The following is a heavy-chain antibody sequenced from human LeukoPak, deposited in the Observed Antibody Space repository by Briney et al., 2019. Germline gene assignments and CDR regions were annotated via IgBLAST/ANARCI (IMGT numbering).Heavy chain of an antibody. V-gene: IGHV1-18*01. J-gene: IGHJ3*02. CDR1: GYTFTSYG. CDR3: ARGATMVRGAKQAFDI. Sequence: ASVKVSCKASGYTFTSYGISWVREAPGQGLEWVGWINSYNGNTNYAQKLQGRVTLTTDTSTSTAYMELRSLRSDDTAVYYCARGATMVRGAKQAFDIWGQGTMVTVSS. D-gene: IGHD3-10*01. CDR2: INSYNGNT.